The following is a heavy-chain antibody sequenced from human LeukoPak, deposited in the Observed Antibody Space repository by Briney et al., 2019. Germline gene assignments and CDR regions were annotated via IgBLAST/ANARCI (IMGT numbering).Heavy chain of an antibody. J-gene: IGHJ4*02. V-gene: IGHV3-49*03. CDR2: IRSKAYGGTT. CDR1: GFTFGDYA. Sequence: GGSLRLSCTASGFTFGDYAMSWFRQAPGKGLEWVGFIRSKAYGGTTEYAASVKGGFTISRDDSKSIAYLQMNSLKTEDTAVYCCTSRHFWSGSNYFDYWGQGTLVTVSS. D-gene: IGHD3-3*02. CDR3: TSRHFWSGSNYFDY.